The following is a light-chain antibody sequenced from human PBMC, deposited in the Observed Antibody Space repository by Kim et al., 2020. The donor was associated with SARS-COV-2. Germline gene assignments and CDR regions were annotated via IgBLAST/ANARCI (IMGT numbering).Light chain of an antibody. CDR1: QSVLYSSNNKNY. Sequence: TINCKSSQSVLYSSNNKNYLAWYQQKPGQPPKLLIYWASTRESGVPDRFSGSGSGTDFTLTISSLQAEDVAVYYCQQYYSTAMYTFGQGTKLEI. CDR3: QQYYSTAMYT. CDR2: WAS. V-gene: IGKV4-1*01. J-gene: IGKJ2*01.